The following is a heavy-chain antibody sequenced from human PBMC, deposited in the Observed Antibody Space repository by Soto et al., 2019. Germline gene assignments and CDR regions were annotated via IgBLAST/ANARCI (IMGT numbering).Heavy chain of an antibody. D-gene: IGHD6-19*01. CDR2: IGTTGSPR. Sequence: PGGSLRLSCAASGFTFSSYSMNWVRQAPGKGLEWVSYIGTTGSPRYYADSVRGRFTISRDDAKNSLYLQLNSLRDEDTAVYYCARDIFPGIAVAGTWFDPWGQGILVTVSS. CDR1: GFTFSSYS. V-gene: IGHV3-48*02. CDR3: ARDIFPGIAVAGTWFDP. J-gene: IGHJ5*02.